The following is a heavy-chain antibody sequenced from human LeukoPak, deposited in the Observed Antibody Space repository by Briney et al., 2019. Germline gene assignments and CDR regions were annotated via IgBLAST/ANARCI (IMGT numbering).Heavy chain of an antibody. CDR2: INHSGST. J-gene: IGHJ3*02. Sequence: SETLSLTCAVYGGSFSGYYWSWIRQPPGKGLEWIGEINHSGSTNYNPSLKSRVTISVDTSKNQFSLKLSSVTAADTAVYYCARHHDTGAAFDIWGQGTMVTVSS. D-gene: IGHD1-1*01. CDR3: ARHHDTGAAFDI. CDR1: GGSFSGYY. V-gene: IGHV4-34*01.